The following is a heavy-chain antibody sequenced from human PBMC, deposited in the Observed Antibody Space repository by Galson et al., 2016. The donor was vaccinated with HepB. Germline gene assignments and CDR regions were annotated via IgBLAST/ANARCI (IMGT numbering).Heavy chain of an antibody. D-gene: IGHD6-13*01. J-gene: IGHJ5*02. CDR2: ISAYNANT. V-gene: IGHV1-18*04. CDR1: GYTFASYD. CDR3: ARVRQQFVLNGWFDP. Sequence: SVKVSCKASGYTFASYDITWVRQVPGQGLEWIGWISAYNANTLYAQKFQGRLSMTTDTSTSTAYMELRSLRSDDTAVYYCARVRQQFVLNGWFDPWGQGTLVTVSS.